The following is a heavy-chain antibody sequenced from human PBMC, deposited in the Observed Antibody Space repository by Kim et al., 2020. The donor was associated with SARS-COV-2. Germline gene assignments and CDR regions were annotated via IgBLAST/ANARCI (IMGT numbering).Heavy chain of an antibody. J-gene: IGHJ4*02. D-gene: IGHD6-19*01. Sequence: QKFQGRVTMTRDTSISTAYMELSRLRSDDTAVYYCARAGIAVAGTWFDYWGQGTLVTVSS. V-gene: IGHV1-2*02. CDR3: ARAGIAVAGTWFDY.